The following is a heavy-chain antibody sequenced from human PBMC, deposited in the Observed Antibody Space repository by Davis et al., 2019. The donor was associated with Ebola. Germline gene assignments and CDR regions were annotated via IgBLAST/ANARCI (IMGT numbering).Heavy chain of an antibody. Sequence: PGGSLRLSCAASGFTFSSYSMNWVRQAPGKGLEWVSSISSSSSYIYYADSVKGRFTISRDNAKNSLYLQMNSLRAEDTAVYYCARDELVGQQLSLAYYCAYCDPLTLVTVSS. CDR1: GFTFSSYS. J-gene: IGHJ4*02. V-gene: IGHV3-21*01. CDR3: ARDELVGQQLSLAYYCAY. D-gene: IGHD6-13*01. CDR2: ISSSSSYI.